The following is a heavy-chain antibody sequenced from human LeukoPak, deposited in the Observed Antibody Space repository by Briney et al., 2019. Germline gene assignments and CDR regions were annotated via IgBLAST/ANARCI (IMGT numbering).Heavy chain of an antibody. CDR1: GGSITSPDYH. V-gene: IGHV4-39*01. Sequence: SETLSLTCTVSGGSITSPDYHWGWIRQPQGKGLEWIGSVSFSGSTHYNSSLKSRVIVFVETSETRFSLRMKFVTAADTALYFCATRNSETADDRWGQGILVTVSS. D-gene: IGHD2/OR15-2a*01. J-gene: IGHJ5*02. CDR3: ATRNSETADDR. CDR2: VSFSGST.